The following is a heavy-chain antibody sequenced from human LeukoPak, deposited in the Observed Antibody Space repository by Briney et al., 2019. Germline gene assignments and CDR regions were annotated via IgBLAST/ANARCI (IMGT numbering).Heavy chain of an antibody. V-gene: IGHV3-30*03. J-gene: IGHJ3*02. D-gene: IGHD6-13*01. CDR2: ISYDGSNK. CDR3: ARMGAAASAFDI. Sequence: GGSLRLSCAASGFTFGTYGMHWVRQAPGKGLEWVAVISYDGSNKYYADSVKGRFTISRDNSKNTLYLQMNSLRAEDTAVYYCARMGAAASAFDIWGQGTMVTVSS. CDR1: GFTFGTYG.